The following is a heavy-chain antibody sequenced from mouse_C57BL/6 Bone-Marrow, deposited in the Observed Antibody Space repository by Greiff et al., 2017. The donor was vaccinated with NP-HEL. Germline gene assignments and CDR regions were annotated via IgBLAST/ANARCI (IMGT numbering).Heavy chain of an antibody. D-gene: IGHD2-4*01. CDR3: ARKADDYDEGMDD. Sequence: EVKLVESGGGLVKPGGSLKLSCAASGFTFSDYGMHWVRQAPEKGLEWVAYISSGSSTIYYADTVKGRFTISRDNAKNTLFLQMTRLRSEDTAMYDGARKADDYDEGMDDWGKGTSVTVSS. CDR2: ISSGSSTI. CDR1: GFTFSDYG. J-gene: IGHJ4*01. V-gene: IGHV5-17*01.